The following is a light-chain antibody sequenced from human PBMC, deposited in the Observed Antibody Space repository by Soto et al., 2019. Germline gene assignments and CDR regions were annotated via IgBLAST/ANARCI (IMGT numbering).Light chain of an antibody. CDR1: SSDVGAYNY. J-gene: IGLJ3*02. CDR3: CSYAGNGAWV. CDR2: EVN. V-gene: IGLV2-11*01. Sequence: QSALTQPRSVSGSPGHSVTISCTGTSSDVGAYNYVSWYQQHPGKAPKLIIFEVNRRPSGVSDRFSGSKSGNTASLTISGLQAEDEADFFCCSYAGNGAWVFGGGTKLTVL.